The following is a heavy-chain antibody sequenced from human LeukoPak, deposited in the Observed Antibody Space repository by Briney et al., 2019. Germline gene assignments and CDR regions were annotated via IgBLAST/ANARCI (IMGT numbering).Heavy chain of an antibody. CDR3: ATTGPWFGELSAKSNWFDP. J-gene: IGHJ5*02. CDR2: FDPEDGET. V-gene: IGHV1-24*01. D-gene: IGHD3-10*01. Sequence: GASVKVSCKVSGYTLTELSMHWVRQAPGKGLEWMGGFDPEDGETIYAQKFQGRVTMTEDTSTDTAYMELSSLRSEDTAVYYCATTGPWFGELSAKSNWFDPWGQGTLVTVSS. CDR1: GYTLTELS.